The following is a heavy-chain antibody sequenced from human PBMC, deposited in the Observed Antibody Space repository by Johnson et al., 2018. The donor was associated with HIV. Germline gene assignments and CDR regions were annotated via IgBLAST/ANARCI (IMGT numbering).Heavy chain of an antibody. CDR1: KFSFSNYA. V-gene: IGHV3-30*04. CDR2: ISSDGSNK. J-gene: IGHJ3*02. Sequence: VQLVESGGGVVQPGRSLRLYCAASKFSFSNYALHWVRQAPGKGLEWVALISSDGSNKYYGDSVKGRFTISRDNSKNTVFLQMNSLRGDDTAVYSCARPRIEVLPAGAFDIWGQGTMVTVSS. CDR3: ARPRIEVLPAGAFDI. D-gene: IGHD2-2*01.